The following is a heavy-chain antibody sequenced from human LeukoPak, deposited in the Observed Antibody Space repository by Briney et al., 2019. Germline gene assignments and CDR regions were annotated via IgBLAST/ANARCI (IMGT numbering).Heavy chain of an antibody. Sequence: GGSLRLSCAASGFSFDDYAMHWVRQAPGKGLEWVSGINWNSDIIYYADSVKGRFIISRDNAKNSLHLQMNNLRPEDTAFYYCAKAVSTGWYVGIDYWGHGTLVTVFS. J-gene: IGHJ4*01. V-gene: IGHV3-9*01. CDR3: AKAVSTGWYVGIDY. D-gene: IGHD6-19*01. CDR2: INWNSDII. CDR1: GFSFDDYA.